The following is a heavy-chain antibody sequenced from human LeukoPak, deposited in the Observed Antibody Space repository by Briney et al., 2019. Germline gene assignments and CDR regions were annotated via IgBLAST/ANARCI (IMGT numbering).Heavy chain of an antibody. CDR2: INPSGGST. V-gene: IGHV1-46*01. Sequence: ASVKVSCKSSGYTFTSHYMHWVRQAPGQGLEWMGIINPSGGSTSYAQKFQGRVTMTRDMSTSTDYMELSSLRSEDTAVYYCARGLARKSMVTRGGVRFDYWGQGTLVTVSS. CDR3: ARGLARKSMVTRGGVRFDY. J-gene: IGHJ4*02. D-gene: IGHD5-18*01. CDR1: GYTFTSHY.